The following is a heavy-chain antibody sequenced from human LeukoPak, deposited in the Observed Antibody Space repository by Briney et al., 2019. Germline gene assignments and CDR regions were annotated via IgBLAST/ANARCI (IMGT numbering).Heavy chain of an antibody. CDR1: GYSFNSHH. CDR3: ARVVRDVVGHNWFDP. Sequence: SVKVSCKTSGYSFNSHHVHWVRQAPGQGLEWMGGIIPIFGTANYAQKFQGRVTITADESTSTAYMELSSLRSEDTAVYYCARVVRDVVGHNWFDPWGQGTLVTVSS. D-gene: IGHD3-10*01. CDR2: IIPIFGTA. J-gene: IGHJ5*02. V-gene: IGHV1-69*13.